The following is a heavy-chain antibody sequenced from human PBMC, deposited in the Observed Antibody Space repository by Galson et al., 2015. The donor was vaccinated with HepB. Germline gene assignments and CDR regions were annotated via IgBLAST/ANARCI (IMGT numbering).Heavy chain of an antibody. CDR1: GFTFSSYG. Sequence: SLRLSCAASGFTFSSYGMHWVRQAPGKGLEWVAVIWYDGSNKYYADSVKGRFTISRDNSKNTPYLQMNSLRSEDTAVYYCAREGIAAVTNPVDYWGQGTLVTVSS. V-gene: IGHV3-33*01. D-gene: IGHD6-13*01. CDR2: IWYDGSNK. CDR3: AREGIAAVTNPVDY. J-gene: IGHJ4*02.